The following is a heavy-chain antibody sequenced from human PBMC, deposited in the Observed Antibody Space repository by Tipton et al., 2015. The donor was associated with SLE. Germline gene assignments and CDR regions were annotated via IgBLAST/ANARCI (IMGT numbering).Heavy chain of an antibody. V-gene: IGHV4-39*07. Sequence: TLSLTCTVSGGSISSGDYYWSWIRQPPGKGLEWIGEINHSGSTNYNPSLKSRVTISVDTSKNQFSLKLSSVTAADTAVYYCASLRYFDWPQGHYAFDIWGQGTMVTVSS. J-gene: IGHJ3*02. CDR1: GGSISSGDYY. CDR2: INHSGST. CDR3: ASLRYFDWPQGHYAFDI. D-gene: IGHD3-9*01.